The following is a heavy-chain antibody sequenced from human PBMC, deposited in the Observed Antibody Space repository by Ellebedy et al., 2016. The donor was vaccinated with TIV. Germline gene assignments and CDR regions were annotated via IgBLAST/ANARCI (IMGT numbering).Heavy chain of an antibody. CDR3: ARQKTDSGSFLCDI. CDR2: IFYSGST. J-gene: IGHJ3*02. V-gene: IGHV4-30-4*01. Sequence: SETLSLTCTVSGGSIGSDAYYWSWIRQPPGKGLEWIGYIFYSGSTYYNPSLKRRVTISGDTSKNQFSLRLTSVTAADTAVYYCARQKTDSGSFLCDIWGQGTMVTVSS. D-gene: IGHD2/OR15-2a*01. CDR1: GGSIGSDAYY.